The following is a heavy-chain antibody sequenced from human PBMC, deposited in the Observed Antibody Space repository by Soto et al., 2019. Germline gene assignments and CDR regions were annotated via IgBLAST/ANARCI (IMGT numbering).Heavy chain of an antibody. CDR3: ARGSEVVAADYYYYYYGMDV. D-gene: IGHD2-15*01. J-gene: IGHJ6*02. Sequence: ASVKVSCKASGYTFTSYYMHWVRQAPGQGLELMGIINPSGGSTSYAQKFQGRVTMTRDTSTSTVYMELSSLRSEDTAVYYCARGSEVVAADYYYYYYGMDVWGQGTTVTVSS. CDR1: GYTFTSYY. V-gene: IGHV1-46*01. CDR2: INPSGGST.